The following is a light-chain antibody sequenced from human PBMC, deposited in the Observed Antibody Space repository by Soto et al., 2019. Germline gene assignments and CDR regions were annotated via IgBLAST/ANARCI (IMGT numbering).Light chain of an antibody. Sequence: IHRTHSPSTVSASVLYRVTITFRASQSISKWLAWYQQKPGKAPKLLIYKASNLKSEVPSRFSGSGSGTEFTLTISSLQPDDFATYYCQQYNGLITFGQGTRLEIK. V-gene: IGKV1-5*03. J-gene: IGKJ5*01. CDR1: QSISKW. CDR3: QQYNGLIT. CDR2: KAS.